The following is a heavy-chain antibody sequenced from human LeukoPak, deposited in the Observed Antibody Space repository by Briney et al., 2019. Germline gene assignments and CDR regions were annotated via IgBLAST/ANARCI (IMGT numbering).Heavy chain of an antibody. CDR2: VYYSGTT. J-gene: IGHJ4*02. CDR3: AREWSAFDY. V-gene: IGHV4-61*08. CDR1: GDPISSHSGYK. D-gene: IGHD3-3*01. Sequence: PSETLSLTCTVSGDPISSHSGYKWNWIRQAPGKGLEWIAYVYYSGTTSYNPSVNSRVTISVDTSKNQFSLKLTSVTAADTAVYYCAREWSAFDYWGQGTLVTVSS.